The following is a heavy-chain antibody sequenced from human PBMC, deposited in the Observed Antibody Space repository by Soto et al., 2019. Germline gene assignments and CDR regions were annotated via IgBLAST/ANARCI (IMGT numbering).Heavy chain of an antibody. CDR2: IYHSGST. CDR3: AARFDAQKTIP. J-gene: IGHJ5*02. V-gene: IGHV4-4*02. CDR1: GGSVSSSNW. Sequence: PSETLSLTCAVSGGSVSSSNWWSWVRQPPGKGLEWIGEIYHSGSTNYNSSLKSRVTVSLDKTTNQVSLKLSSVTAADTAVYYCAARFDAQKTIPWGQGALVTVSS. D-gene: IGHD3-9*01.